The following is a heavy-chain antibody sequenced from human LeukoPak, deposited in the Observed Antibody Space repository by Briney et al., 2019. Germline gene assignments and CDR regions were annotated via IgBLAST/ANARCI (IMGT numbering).Heavy chain of an antibody. CDR3: ATTYYGDYGMDV. D-gene: IGHD4-17*01. CDR1: GYTLTELS. V-gene: IGHV1-24*01. Sequence: ASVKVSCKVSGYTLTELSMHWVRQAPGKGLEWMGGFDPEDGETIYAQKFRGRVTMTEDTSTDTAYMELSSLRSEDTAVYYCATTYYGDYGMDVWGKGTTVTVSS. CDR2: FDPEDGET. J-gene: IGHJ6*04.